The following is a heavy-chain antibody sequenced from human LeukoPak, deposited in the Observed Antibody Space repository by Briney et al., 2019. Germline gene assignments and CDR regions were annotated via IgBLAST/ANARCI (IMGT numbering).Heavy chain of an antibody. D-gene: IGHD3-3*01. J-gene: IGHJ4*02. Sequence: SGPTLVKPTQTLTLTCTFSGFSLSTSGVGVGWIRQPPGKALEWLALISWDDNKRYSPSLKSRLTITKGTSKNQVVLTMTNMDPVDTATYYCAHIRDTIRGRLVPFWSDYWGQGTLVTVSS. V-gene: IGHV2-5*02. CDR1: GFSLSTSGVG. CDR2: ISWDDNK. CDR3: AHIRDTIRGRLVPFWSDY.